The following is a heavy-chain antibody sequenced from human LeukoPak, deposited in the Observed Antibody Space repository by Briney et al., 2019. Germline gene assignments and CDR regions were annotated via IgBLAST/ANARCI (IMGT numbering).Heavy chain of an antibody. Sequence: GGSLRLSCAASGFTFSSYWTSWVRQTPGKGLEWVANINKDGSEKYYMDSVRGRFTISRDNAKNSLSLQMNSLRVEDTAVYYCARELVVGPAEYFQNWGQGTLVTVSS. CDR2: INKDGSEK. CDR1: GFTFSSYW. D-gene: IGHD2-8*02. V-gene: IGHV3-7*01. J-gene: IGHJ1*01. CDR3: ARELVVGPAEYFQN.